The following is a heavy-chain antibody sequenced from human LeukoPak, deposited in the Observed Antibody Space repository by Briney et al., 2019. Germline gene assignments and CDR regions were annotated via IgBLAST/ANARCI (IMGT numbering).Heavy chain of an antibody. D-gene: IGHD3-9*01. J-gene: IGHJ4*02. CDR1: GFTFSDYY. V-gene: IGHV3-11*01. Sequence: GGSLRLSCAASGFTFSDYYMSWIRQAPGKGLEWVSYISSSGSTIYYADSVKGRFTISRDNAKNSLYLQMNSLRAEDTAVHYCALTVVPGYYKGWGQGTLVTVSS. CDR3: ALTVVPGYYKG. CDR2: ISSSGSTI.